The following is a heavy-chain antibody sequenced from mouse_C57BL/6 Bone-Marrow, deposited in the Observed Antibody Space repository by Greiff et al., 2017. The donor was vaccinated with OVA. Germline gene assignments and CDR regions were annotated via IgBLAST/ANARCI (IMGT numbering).Heavy chain of an antibody. CDR1: GFTFSSYG. J-gene: IGHJ3*01. Sequence: DVKLVESGGDLVKPGGSLKLSCAASGFTFSSYGMSWVRQTPDKRLEWVATISSGGSYTYYPDSVKGRFTISRDNAKNTLYLQMSSLKSEDTAMHYCARNSNSFAYWGQGTLVTVSA. D-gene: IGHD2-5*01. V-gene: IGHV5-6*02. CDR3: ARNSNSFAY. CDR2: ISSGGSYT.